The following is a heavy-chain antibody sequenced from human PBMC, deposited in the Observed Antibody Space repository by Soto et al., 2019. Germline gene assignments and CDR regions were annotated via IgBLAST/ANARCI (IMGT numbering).Heavy chain of an antibody. Sequence: QVQLQQWGAGLLKPSETLSLTCAVYGGSFSGYYWSWIRQPPGKGLEWIGEINHSGSTNYNPSLKSRVTISVDTSKNQFSLKLSSVTAADTAVYYCARGPYYYDSSGYWSFDYWGQGTLVTVSS. J-gene: IGHJ4*02. CDR1: GGSFSGYY. CDR2: INHSGST. D-gene: IGHD3-22*01. CDR3: ARGPYYYDSSGYWSFDY. V-gene: IGHV4-34*01.